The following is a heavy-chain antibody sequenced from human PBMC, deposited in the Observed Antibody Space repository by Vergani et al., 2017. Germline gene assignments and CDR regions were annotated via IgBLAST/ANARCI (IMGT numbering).Heavy chain of an antibody. CDR1: GYTFTSYY. J-gene: IGHJ4*02. CDR3: ARSFPSIAVAGLDY. Sequence: QVQLVQSGAEVKKPGASVKVSCKASGYTFTSYYMHWVRQAPGQGLEWMGIINPSGGSTNYAQKFQGRVTITADESTSTAYMELSSLRSEDTAVYYCARSFPSIAVAGLDYWGQGTLVTVSS. CDR2: INPSGGST. D-gene: IGHD6-19*01. V-gene: IGHV1-46*01.